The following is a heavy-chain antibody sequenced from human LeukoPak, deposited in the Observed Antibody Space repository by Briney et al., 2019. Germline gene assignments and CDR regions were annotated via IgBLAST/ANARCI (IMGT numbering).Heavy chain of an antibody. CDR3: ARHDSFWSGYYTEKYFQH. D-gene: IGHD3-3*01. J-gene: IGHJ1*01. CDR2: IYHSGST. CDR1: GYSISSGYY. Sequence: PSETLSLTCAVSGYSISSGYYWGWIRQPPGKGLEWIGSIYHSGSTYYNPSLKSRVTISVDTSKNQFSLRLSSVTAADTAVYYCARHDSFWSGYYTEKYFQHWGQGTLVTVSS. V-gene: IGHV4-38-2*01.